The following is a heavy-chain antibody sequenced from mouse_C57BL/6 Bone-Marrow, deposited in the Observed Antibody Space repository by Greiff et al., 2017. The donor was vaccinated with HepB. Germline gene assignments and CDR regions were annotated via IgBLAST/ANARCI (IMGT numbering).Heavy chain of an antibody. J-gene: IGHJ3*01. D-gene: IGHD1-1*01. CDR2: INPDSSTI. CDR3: AREDYGSSPWFAY. V-gene: IGHV4-1*01. Sequence: CEASGIAFSRYWMSWVRRAPGKGLEWIGEINPDSSTINYAPSLKDKFIISRDNAKNTLYLQMSKVRSEDTALYYCAREDYGSSPWFAYWGQGTLVTVSA. CDR1: GIAFSRYW.